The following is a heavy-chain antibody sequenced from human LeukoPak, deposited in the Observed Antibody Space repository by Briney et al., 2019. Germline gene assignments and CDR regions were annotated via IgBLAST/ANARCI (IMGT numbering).Heavy chain of an antibody. Sequence: GGSLRLSCAASGFTVSSNYMSWVRQAPGKGLEWVSVIYSGGSTYYADSVKGRFTISRDNSKNTLYLQMNSLRAEDTAVYYCARDSDIVASEFDYWGQGTLVTVSS. D-gene: IGHD5-12*01. J-gene: IGHJ4*02. CDR1: GFTVSSNY. V-gene: IGHV3-66*01. CDR2: IYSGGST. CDR3: ARDSDIVASEFDY.